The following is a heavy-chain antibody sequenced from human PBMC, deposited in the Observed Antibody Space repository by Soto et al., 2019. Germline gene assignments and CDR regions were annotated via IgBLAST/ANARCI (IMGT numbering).Heavy chain of an antibody. D-gene: IGHD2-2*01. Sequence: EVQLLESGGGLVQPGGSLRLSCAASGFTFSSYAMSWVRQAPGKGLEWVSAISGSGGSTYYADSVKGRFTISRDNSKNTLYLQMNGLRAEDTAVYYCAKGQMPRNYYYGMDVWGQGTTVTVSS. V-gene: IGHV3-23*01. CDR3: AKGQMPRNYYYGMDV. CDR2: ISGSGGST. CDR1: GFTFSSYA. J-gene: IGHJ6*02.